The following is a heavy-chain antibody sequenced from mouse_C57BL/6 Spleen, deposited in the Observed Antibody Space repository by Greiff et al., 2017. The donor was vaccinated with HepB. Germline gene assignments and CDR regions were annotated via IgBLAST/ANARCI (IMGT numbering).Heavy chain of an antibody. Sequence: VQLQQSGAELVKPGASVKLSCTASGFNIKDYYMHWVKQRTEQGLEWIGRSDPEDGETKYATKFQGKATITADTSSNTAYLQLSSLTSEDTAVYYCASLYSNYGYFDYWGQGTTLTVSS. J-gene: IGHJ2*01. D-gene: IGHD2-5*01. CDR2: SDPEDGET. CDR1: GFNIKDYY. CDR3: ASLYSNYGYFDY. V-gene: IGHV14-2*01.